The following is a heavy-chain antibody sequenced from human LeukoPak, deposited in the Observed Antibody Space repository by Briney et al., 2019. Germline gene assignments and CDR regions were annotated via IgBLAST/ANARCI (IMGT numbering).Heavy chain of an antibody. CDR2: INSDGSST. CDR3: ARGIVGATPYYYYGMDV. J-gene: IGHJ6*02. D-gene: IGHD1-26*01. Sequence: GGSLRLSCAAPGFTFRASWMHWVRQAPGKGLLWVSRINSDGSSTSYADSVKGRFTISRDNAKNTLYLQMNSLRAEDTAVYYCARGIVGATPYYYYGMDVWGQGTTVTVSS. V-gene: IGHV3-74*01. CDR1: GFTFRASW.